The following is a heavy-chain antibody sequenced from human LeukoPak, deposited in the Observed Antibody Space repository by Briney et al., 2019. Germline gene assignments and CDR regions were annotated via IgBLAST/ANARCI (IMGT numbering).Heavy chain of an antibody. CDR3: ARGYCSGGSCYHFDS. D-gene: IGHD2-15*01. CDR2: VNSNSGGT. CDR1: GYRFSDYY. J-gene: IGHJ4*02. V-gene: IGHV1-2*02. Sequence: GASVKVSCKASGYRFSDYYMRWVRQAPGQGLEWVGWVNSNSGGTHCAQKFEGRVTMTRDTSISTAYMELSRLKSDDTALYYCARGYCSGGSCYHFDSWGQGTLVTVSS.